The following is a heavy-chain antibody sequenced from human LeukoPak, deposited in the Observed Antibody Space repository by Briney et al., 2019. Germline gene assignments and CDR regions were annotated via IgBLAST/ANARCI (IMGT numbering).Heavy chain of an antibody. CDR2: ISTFTGNT. Sequence: ASVKVSCKASGYTFTNYGISWVRQAPGQGREWMGWISTFTGNTNYEQKLQGSVTITRDTATSPAYLDQGSLTSDDTAVYYCARASPPYDSRLGDSWGQGTLVTVSS. CDR1: GYTFTNYG. CDR3: ARASPPYDSRLGDS. D-gene: IGHD3-22*01. V-gene: IGHV1-18*04. J-gene: IGHJ4*02.